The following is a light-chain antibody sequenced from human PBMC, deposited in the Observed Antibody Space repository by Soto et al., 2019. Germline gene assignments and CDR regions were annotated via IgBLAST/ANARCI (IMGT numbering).Light chain of an antibody. J-gene: IGKJ4*01. CDR2: GAS. CDR1: QSVSSN. CDR3: QQYNNWPLT. V-gene: IGKV3-15*01. Sequence: EIVMTQSPATLSVSPGERATLSCRASQSVSSNLAWYQQKPGQAPRLLIYGASTRATGIPARFSGSGSGPELTLAISSLQSEDSAVYYCQQYNNWPLTFGGGTKVEIK.